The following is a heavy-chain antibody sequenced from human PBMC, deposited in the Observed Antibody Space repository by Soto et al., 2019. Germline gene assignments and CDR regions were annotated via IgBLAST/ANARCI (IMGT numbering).Heavy chain of an antibody. J-gene: IGHJ6*01. V-gene: IGHV1-69*12. CDR1: GGTFRTSA. D-gene: IGHD3-3*02. CDR2: IMPVFSTP. CDR3: ERDKDRQQLGGNYYYIMDV. Sequence: QVQLVQSGAEVKKPGSSVKVSCKTSGGTFRTSAISWVRQAPGQGLEWMGGIMPVFSTPDYAQKFQGRVTISADESTGTAYMELSSLRSEDTAVYYCERDKDRQQLGGNYYYIMDVWGQGTTVTVSS.